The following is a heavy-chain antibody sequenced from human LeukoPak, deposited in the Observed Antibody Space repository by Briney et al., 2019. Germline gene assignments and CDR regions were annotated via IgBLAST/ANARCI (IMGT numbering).Heavy chain of an antibody. D-gene: IGHD6-13*01. CDR2: INPSDGGA. J-gene: IGHJ6*02. Sequence: ASVKVSCKASGYTFTTHYIHWVRQAPGQGLEWMGIINPSDGGASYAQKFQGRLTMSRDTSTSTLYMELRSLRSDDTAVYYCARDAGYSSSWSLLYYCYYGMDVWGQGTTVTVSS. CDR3: ARDAGYSSSWSLLYYCYYGMDV. V-gene: IGHV1-46*01. CDR1: GYTFTTHY.